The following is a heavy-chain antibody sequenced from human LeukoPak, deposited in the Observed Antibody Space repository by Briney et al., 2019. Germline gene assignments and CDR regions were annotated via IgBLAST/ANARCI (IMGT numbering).Heavy chain of an antibody. CDR3: ARPSDSSGYYDFDY. Sequence: ASVKVSCKASGYTFTGYYMHWVRQAPGQGLEWMGRINPNSGGTNYAQKFQGRVTMTRDTSISTAYMELSRLRSDDTVVYYCARPSDSSGYYDFDYWGQGTLVTVSS. CDR1: GYTFTGYY. D-gene: IGHD3-22*01. J-gene: IGHJ4*02. CDR2: INPNSGGT. V-gene: IGHV1-2*05.